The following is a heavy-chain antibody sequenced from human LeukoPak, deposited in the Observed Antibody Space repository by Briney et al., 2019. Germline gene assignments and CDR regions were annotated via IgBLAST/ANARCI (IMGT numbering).Heavy chain of an antibody. D-gene: IGHD4-17*01. CDR3: ARDGKRGYGDYVFDYYYMDV. CDR2: IYTSGST. V-gene: IGHV4-61*02. CDR1: GGSISSGGYY. J-gene: IGHJ6*03. Sequence: SETLSLTCTVSGGSISSGGYYWSWIRQPAGKGLEWIGRIYTSGSTNYNPSLKSRVTISVDTSKNQFSLKLGSVTAADTAVYYCARDGKRGYGDYVFDYYYMDVWGKGTTVTVSS.